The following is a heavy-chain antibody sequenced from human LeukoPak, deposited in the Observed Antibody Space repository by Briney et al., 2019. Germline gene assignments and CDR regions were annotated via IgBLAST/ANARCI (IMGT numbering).Heavy chain of an antibody. V-gene: IGHV4-34*01. CDR1: GGSFSGYY. CDR2: INHSGST. CDR3: ARHRRGYWFDP. Sequence: PSETLSLTCAVYGGSFSGYYWSWIRQPPGKGLEWIGEINHSGSTNYNPSLKSRVTISVDTSKNQFSLKLSSVTAADTAVYYCARHRRGYWFDPWGQGTLVTVSS. D-gene: IGHD3-10*01. J-gene: IGHJ5*02.